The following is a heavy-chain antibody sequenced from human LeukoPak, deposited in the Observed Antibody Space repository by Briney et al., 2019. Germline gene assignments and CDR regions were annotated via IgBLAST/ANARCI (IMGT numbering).Heavy chain of an antibody. D-gene: IGHD3-10*01. V-gene: IGHV4-4*02. CDR1: GGSISSGNW. CDR2: IYHSGST. Sequence: PSETLSLTCTVSGGSISSGNWWSWVRQSPGRGLEWIGEIYHSGSTNYNPSLKSRVTISLDKSKNQFSLKLSSVTAADTAVYYCARGGGLLWFGELSSNWFDPWGQGTLVTVSS. CDR3: ARGGGLLWFGELSSNWFDP. J-gene: IGHJ5*02.